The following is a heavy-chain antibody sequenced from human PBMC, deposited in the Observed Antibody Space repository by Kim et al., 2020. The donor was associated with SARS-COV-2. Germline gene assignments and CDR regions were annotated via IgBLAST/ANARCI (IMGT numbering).Heavy chain of an antibody. Sequence: GGSLRLSCEASGFMFSTYGFHWVRQARGRGLEWVSVICIDGSQIYYGDSVRGRFTISRDNSRNTLYLHMTSLRAEDTATYYCVRVIYPSHYF. V-gene: IGHV3-33*01. CDR2: ICIDGSQI. J-gene: IGHJ1*01. CDR3: VRVIYPSHYF. CDR1: GFMFSTYG.